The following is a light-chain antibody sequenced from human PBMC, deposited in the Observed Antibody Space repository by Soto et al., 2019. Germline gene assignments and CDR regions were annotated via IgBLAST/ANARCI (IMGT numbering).Light chain of an antibody. Sequence: DIPMTQSPSSLSASVGDRVTIACQSSHDVSRNLNWFQQKPGEAPKLLIYDASNLERGVPSRFSARGSGTDFTFTISSLEAEDVATYYCQQYNSMLSFGGGTEIELK. V-gene: IGKV1-33*01. CDR1: HDVSRN. CDR2: DAS. CDR3: QQYNSMLS. J-gene: IGKJ4*01.